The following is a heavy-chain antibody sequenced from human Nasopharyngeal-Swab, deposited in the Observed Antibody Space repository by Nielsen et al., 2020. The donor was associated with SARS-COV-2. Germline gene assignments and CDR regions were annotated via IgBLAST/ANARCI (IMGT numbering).Heavy chain of an antibody. Sequence: GGSLRLSCKGSGYSCTAYWIGWVRQMPGKGLEWMGIIYPGDSDTRYSPSFQGQVTISADKSISTAYLQWSSLKASDTAIYYCARHLFPRGDYYGMDVWGQGTTVTVSS. CDR1: GYSCTAYW. V-gene: IGHV5-51*01. CDR2: IYPGDSDT. D-gene: IGHD2-15*01. J-gene: IGHJ6*02. CDR3: ARHLFPRGDYYGMDV.